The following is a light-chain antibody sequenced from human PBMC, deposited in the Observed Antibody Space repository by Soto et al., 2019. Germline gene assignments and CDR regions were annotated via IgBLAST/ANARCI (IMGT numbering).Light chain of an antibody. CDR1: QSVSDSY. V-gene: IGKV3-20*01. J-gene: IGKJ3*01. CDR3: QHYGTSAL. Sequence: EIVLTQSPGTLSLSPGERATLSCRASQSVSDSYLAWYQQKPGQAPRLLIYASSRATGIPDRFSGSGSGTDFTLTISRLEAEDFAVYYCQHYGTSALFGPGTTVDIK. CDR2: AS.